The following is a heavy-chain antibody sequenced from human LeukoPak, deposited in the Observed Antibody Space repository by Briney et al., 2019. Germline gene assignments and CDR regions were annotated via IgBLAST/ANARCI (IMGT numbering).Heavy chain of an antibody. V-gene: IGHV4-59*04. D-gene: IGHD3-3*01. CDR1: GGSISSYY. CDR2: INHSGIT. CDR3: VYDFWSASVY. J-gene: IGHJ4*02. Sequence: PSETLSLTCTVSGGSISSYYWSWIRQPPGKGLEWIGEINHSGITNYNPSLKSRVTMSVDTSKNQFSLKLSSVTAADTAVYYCVYDFWSASVYWGQGTLVTVSS.